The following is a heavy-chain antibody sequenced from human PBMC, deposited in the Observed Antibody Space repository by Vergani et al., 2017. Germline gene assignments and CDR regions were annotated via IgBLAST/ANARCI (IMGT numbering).Heavy chain of an antibody. CDR2: IYHSGST. CDR3: GRGARAMAPVDY. V-gene: IGHV4-30-2*01. CDR1: GGSISSGGYS. D-gene: IGHD5-24*01. J-gene: IGHJ4*02. Sequence: QLQLQESGAGLVKPSQTLSRTCAGSGGSISSGGYSWSWIRQPPGKGLEWIGYIYHSGSTYYNPSLKSRVTISVDRSKIQLYLKMRSVTGAGTAVYYCGRGARAMAPVDYRGEGTLVTVSS.